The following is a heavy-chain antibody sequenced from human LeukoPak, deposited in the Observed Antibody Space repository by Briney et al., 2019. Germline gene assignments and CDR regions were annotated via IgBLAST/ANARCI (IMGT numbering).Heavy chain of an antibody. CDR3: ARAEDSSPGPNDAFDI. CDR1: GDSVSSNSAA. V-gene: IGHV6-1*01. CDR2: TYYRSKWYN. Sequence: SQTLSLTCAISGDSVSSNSAAWNWIRQSPSRGLEWLGRTYYRSKWYNDYAVSAKSRITINPDTSKNQFSLQLNSVTPEDTAVYYCARAEDSSPGPNDAFDIWGQGTMVTVSS. J-gene: IGHJ3*02. D-gene: IGHD6-6*01.